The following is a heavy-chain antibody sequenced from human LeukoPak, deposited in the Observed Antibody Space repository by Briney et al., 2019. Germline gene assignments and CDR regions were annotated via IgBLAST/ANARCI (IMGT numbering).Heavy chain of an antibody. J-gene: IGHJ4*02. CDR2: IYYSGST. CDR1: GGSISSYY. Sequence: SETLSLTCTVSGGSISSYYWSWIRQPPGKGLEWIGYIYYSGSTNYNPSLKSRVTISVDTSKNQFSLKLSSVTAADTAVYYCACLYCSGGSRYPDYWGQGTLVTVSS. CDR3: ACLYCSGGSRYPDY. D-gene: IGHD2-15*01. V-gene: IGHV4-59*01.